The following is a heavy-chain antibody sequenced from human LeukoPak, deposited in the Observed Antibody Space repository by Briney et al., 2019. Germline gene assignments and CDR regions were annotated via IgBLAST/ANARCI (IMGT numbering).Heavy chain of an antibody. J-gene: IGHJ3*02. V-gene: IGHV4-34*01. CDR1: GGSFSGYY. Sequence: PSETLSLTCAVYGGSFSGYYWSWIRQPPGKGLEWIGEINHSGSTNYNPSLKSRVTISVDTSKNQFSLKLSSVTAADTAVYYCARYCSSTSCYEGGAFDIWGQGTMVTVSS. CDR3: ARYCSSTSCYEGGAFDI. D-gene: IGHD2-2*01. CDR2: INHSGST.